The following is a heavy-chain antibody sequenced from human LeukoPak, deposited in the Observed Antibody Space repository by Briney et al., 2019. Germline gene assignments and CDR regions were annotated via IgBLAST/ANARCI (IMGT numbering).Heavy chain of an antibody. CDR2: IIPILGIA. CDR3: ARGEIGSWGSELGDHY. J-gene: IGHJ4*02. V-gene: IGHV1-69*04. CDR1: GGTFSSYA. Sequence: SVKVSCKASGGTFSSYAISWVRQAPGQGLEWMGRIIPILGIANYAQKFQGRVTITADKSTSTAYMELSSLRSEDTAVYYCARGEIGSWGSELGDHYWGQGTLVTVSS. D-gene: IGHD7-27*01.